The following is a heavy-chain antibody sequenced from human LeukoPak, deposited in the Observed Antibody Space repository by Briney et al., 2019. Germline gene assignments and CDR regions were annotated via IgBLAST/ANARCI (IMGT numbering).Heavy chain of an antibody. CDR3: AKDRDYEGWFDP. D-gene: IGHD3-22*01. CDR2: IRYDGSNK. V-gene: IGHV3-30*02. J-gene: IGHJ5*02. CDR1: GFTFSSYG. Sequence: GGSLRLSCGASGFTFSSYGMHWVRQAPGKGLEWVAFIRYDGSNKYYADSVKGRFTISRDNSKNTLYLQMNSLRAEDTAVYYCAKDRDYEGWFDPWGQGTLVTVSS.